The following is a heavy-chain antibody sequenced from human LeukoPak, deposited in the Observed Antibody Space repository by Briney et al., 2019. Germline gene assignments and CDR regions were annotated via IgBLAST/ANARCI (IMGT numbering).Heavy chain of an antibody. CDR2: IYYSGST. V-gene: IGHV4-39*07. CDR1: GGSISSSSYY. J-gene: IGHJ4*02. D-gene: IGHD2-2*01. CDR3: ARDRYCSSTSCPQFDY. Sequence: SETLSLTCTVSGGSISSSSYYWGWIRQPPGKGLEWIGSIYYSGSTYYNPSLKSRVTISVDTSKNQFSLKLSSVTAADTAVYYCARDRYCSSTSCPQFDYWGQGTLVTVSS.